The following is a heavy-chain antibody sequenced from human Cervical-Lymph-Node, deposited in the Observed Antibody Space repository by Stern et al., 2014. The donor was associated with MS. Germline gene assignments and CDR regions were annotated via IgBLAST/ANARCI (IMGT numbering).Heavy chain of an antibody. Sequence: VQLLQSGAEVKEPGSSVKVSCKASGGTFTNNAISWVRQAPGQGLEWMGGIIPIVSESNYPQKFQGRVTMTADAPTGTAYLELASLTSDDTAVYFCARGRSGIYYYYAMDVWGQGTTVIVSS. J-gene: IGHJ6*02. D-gene: IGHD1-14*01. CDR3: ARGRSGIYYYYAMDV. CDR2: IIPIVSES. V-gene: IGHV1-69*01. CDR1: GGTFTNNA.